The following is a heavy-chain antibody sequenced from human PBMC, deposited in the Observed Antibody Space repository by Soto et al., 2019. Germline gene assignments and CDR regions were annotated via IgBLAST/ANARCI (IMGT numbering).Heavy chain of an antibody. Sequence: SETLSLTCTVSGGSISSYYWSWIRQPPGKGLEWIGYIYYSGSTNYNPSLKSRVTISVETSKNQFSLKLSSVTAAETAVYYCARGYSSSSFQNYYYYYMDVWGKGTTVTVSS. V-gene: IGHV4-59*01. CDR1: GGSISSYY. CDR3: ARGYSSSSFQNYYYYYMDV. CDR2: IYYSGST. J-gene: IGHJ6*03. D-gene: IGHD6-13*01.